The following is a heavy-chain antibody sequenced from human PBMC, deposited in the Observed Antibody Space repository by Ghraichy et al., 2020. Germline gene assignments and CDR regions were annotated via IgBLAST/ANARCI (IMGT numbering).Heavy chain of an antibody. CDR1: GGSISSYSYY. Sequence: SQTLSLTSTVSGGSISSYSYYWGWIRQPPGKGLEWIGNIYYSGSTNYNPSLKSRVTISVDTSKNQFSLKLSSVTAADTAVYYCARLPGGKYYFDYWGQGTLVTVSS. D-gene: IGHD1-14*01. J-gene: IGHJ4*02. CDR3: ARLPGGKYYFDY. V-gene: IGHV4-39*01. CDR2: IYYSGST.